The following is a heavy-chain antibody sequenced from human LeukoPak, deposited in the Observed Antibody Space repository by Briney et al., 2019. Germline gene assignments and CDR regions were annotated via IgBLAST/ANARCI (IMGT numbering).Heavy chain of an antibody. V-gene: IGHV3-23*01. Sequence: GGSLRLSCAASGFTFSSYWMSWVRQAPGKGLEWVSTISGSGGSTYYADSVRGRFTISRDNSKNTLYLQLNSLRAEDTAVYYCARGVISHFYGFDIWGQGTMVTVSS. CDR1: GFTFSSYW. D-gene: IGHD3-10*01. J-gene: IGHJ3*02. CDR2: ISGSGGST. CDR3: ARGVISHFYGFDI.